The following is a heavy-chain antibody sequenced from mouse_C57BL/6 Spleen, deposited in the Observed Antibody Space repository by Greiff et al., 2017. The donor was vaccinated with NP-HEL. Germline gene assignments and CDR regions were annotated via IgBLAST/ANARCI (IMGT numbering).Heavy chain of an antibody. Sequence: VQLQQPGAELVKPGASVKMSCKASGYTFTSYWITWVKQRPGQGLEWIGDIYPGSGSTNYNEKFKSKATLTVDTSSSTAYMQLSSLTSEDSAVYYCARSVYYYGSSPSWFADWGQGTLVTVSA. CDR1: GYTFTSYW. V-gene: IGHV1-55*01. D-gene: IGHD1-1*01. CDR3: ARSVYYYGSSPSWFAD. CDR2: IYPGSGST. J-gene: IGHJ3*01.